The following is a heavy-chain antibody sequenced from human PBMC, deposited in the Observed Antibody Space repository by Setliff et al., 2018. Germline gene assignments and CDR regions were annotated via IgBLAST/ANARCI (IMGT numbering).Heavy chain of an antibody. V-gene: IGHV4-38-2*01. D-gene: IGHD3-3*01. J-gene: IGHJ3*02. Sequence: ETLSLTCGVSGISISSGHYWGWIRQPPGKGLEWIGTIYHRGRTYYNPSLNSRVTISLDTSKNHFSLKLSSVTAADTAVYYCASPRRDDLDSPFDAFDIWGQGTKVTVS. CDR3: ASPRRDDLDSPFDAFDI. CDR1: GISISSGHY. CDR2: IYHRGRT.